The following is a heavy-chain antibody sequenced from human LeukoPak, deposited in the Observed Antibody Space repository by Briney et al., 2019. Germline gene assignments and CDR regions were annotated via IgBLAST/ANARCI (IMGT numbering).Heavy chain of an antibody. CDR1: GFHFTKYL. Sequence: GGSLRLSCEDSGFHFTKYLMSWVRQAPGKGLGWVANIKQEGSEKYYVDSVKGRFTISRDNAKNSLYLQMNSLRGEDTAVYYCARDHCGSTSCYATYYYYGMDVWGKGTTVTVFS. V-gene: IGHV3-7*03. D-gene: IGHD2-2*01. CDR3: ARDHCGSTSCYATYYYYGMDV. CDR2: IKQEGSEK. J-gene: IGHJ6*04.